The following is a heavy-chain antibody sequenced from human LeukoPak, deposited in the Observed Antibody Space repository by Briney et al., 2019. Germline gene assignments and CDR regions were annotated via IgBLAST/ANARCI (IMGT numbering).Heavy chain of an antibody. CDR3: ARTYASGYSDY. Sequence: SETLSLTCTVSGGSISSYYWSWIRQPPGKGLEWIGYIYYSGSTNYNPSLKSRVTISVDTSKNQFSLKLSSVTAADTAVYYGARTYASGYSDYWGQGTLVTVSS. CDR1: GGSISSYY. J-gene: IGHJ4*02. CDR2: IYYSGST. V-gene: IGHV4-59*01. D-gene: IGHD3-10*01.